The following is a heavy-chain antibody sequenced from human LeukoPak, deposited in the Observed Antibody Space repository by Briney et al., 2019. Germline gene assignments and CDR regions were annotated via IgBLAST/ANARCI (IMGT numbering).Heavy chain of an antibody. Sequence: GGSLRLSCAASGFTVRSNYMSWVRQAPGEGLEWVSVIYSVCSTYYAESCKGRFTISRDNSKNTLYLKMNSLRAEDTAVYYCARVRRRDGYKGGAFDIWGQGTMVTVSS. D-gene: IGHD5-24*01. CDR3: ARVRRRDGYKGGAFDI. CDR2: IYSVCST. CDR1: GFTVRSNY. J-gene: IGHJ3*02. V-gene: IGHV3-66*01.